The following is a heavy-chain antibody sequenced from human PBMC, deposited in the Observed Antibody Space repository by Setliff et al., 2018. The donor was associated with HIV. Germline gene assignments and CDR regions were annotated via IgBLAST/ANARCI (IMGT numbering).Heavy chain of an antibody. V-gene: IGHV4-61*08. J-gene: IGHJ4*02. CDR2: LYYSGSI. Sequence: SETLSLTCNVSAASVGTGAYYWSWIRQSPGKGLEWLGYLYYSGSIDYNPSLKTRVSISIDMAKNQFSLKMSSVTAADTAVYFCARGLRTSLVFFDSWGQGILVTVSS. CDR1: AASVGTGAYY. CDR3: ARGLRTSLVFFDS. D-gene: IGHD2-8*01.